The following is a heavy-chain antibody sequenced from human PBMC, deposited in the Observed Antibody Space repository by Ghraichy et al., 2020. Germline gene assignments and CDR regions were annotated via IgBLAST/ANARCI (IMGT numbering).Heavy chain of an antibody. D-gene: IGHD3-9*01. CDR2: IYHSGST. J-gene: IGHJ4*02. V-gene: IGHV4-38-2*02. CDR3: ATNRGLYYDVILTGYHYYFDY. CDR1: GYSISSGYY. Sequence: SETLSLTCTVSGYSISSGYYWGWIRQPPGKGLEWIGSIYHSGSTYYNPSLKSRVTISVDTSKNQFSLKLSSVTAADTAVYYCATNRGLYYDVILTGYHYYFDYWGQGTLVTVSS.